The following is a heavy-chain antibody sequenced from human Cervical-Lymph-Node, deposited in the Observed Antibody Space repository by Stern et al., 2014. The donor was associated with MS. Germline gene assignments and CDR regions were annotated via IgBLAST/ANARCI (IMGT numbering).Heavy chain of an antibody. CDR2: IRPMSGGT. D-gene: IGHD3-10*01. V-gene: IGHV1-2*06. CDR3: ARDAGAYDPGNSRGEVKNHHYYGLDV. J-gene: IGHJ6*02. CDR1: GYMFTDND. Sequence: QVQLVQSGAEVREPGASVKVSCTSSGYMFTDNDIHWVRQAPGQGLEWMGRIRPMSGGTKYAQQFQGRVTITRDTPNSTVYVEVSRLTSDDAAIYYCARDAGAYDPGNSRGEVKNHHYYGLDVWGQGTTVTVFS.